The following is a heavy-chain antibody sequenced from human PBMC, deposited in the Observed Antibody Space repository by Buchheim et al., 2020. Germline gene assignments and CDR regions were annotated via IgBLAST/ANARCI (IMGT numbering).Heavy chain of an antibody. J-gene: IGHJ4*02. D-gene: IGHD1-26*01. CDR3: ARGFSDLDSGSYYVFDY. CDR2: IYYSGST. V-gene: IGHV4-61*01. CDR1: GGSVSSGSYY. Sequence: QVQLQESGPGLVKPSETLSLTCTVSGGSVSSGSYYWSWIRQPPGKGLEWIGYIYYSGSTNYNPSLKSRVTISVDTSKNQFSLKLGSVTAADTAVYYCARGFSDLDSGSYYVFDYWGQGTL.